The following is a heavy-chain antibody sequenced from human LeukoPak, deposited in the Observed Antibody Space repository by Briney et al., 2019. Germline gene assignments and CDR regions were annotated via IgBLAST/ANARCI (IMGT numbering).Heavy chain of an antibody. CDR3: AKLQSVVIPAAMLGFDY. CDR2: ISASGANR. Sequence: PGGTLRLSCAASGFTFNRYGMSWVRQAPGKGLEWVSGISASGANRYYADSVKGGFTISRDNSRDTLSVQINSLRAEDTAVYYCAKLQSVVIPAAMLGFDYWGQGILVTVSS. CDR1: GFTFNRYG. J-gene: IGHJ4*02. V-gene: IGHV3-23*01. D-gene: IGHD2-2*01.